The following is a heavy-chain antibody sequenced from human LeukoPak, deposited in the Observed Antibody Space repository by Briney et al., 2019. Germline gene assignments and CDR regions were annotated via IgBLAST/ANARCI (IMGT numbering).Heavy chain of an antibody. CDR2: IIPIFGTA. D-gene: IGHD3-22*01. J-gene: IGHJ4*02. Sequence: SVKVSCKASGGTFSSYAISWVRQAPGQGLEWMGGIIPIFGTANYAQKFQGRVTITTDESTSTAYMELSSLRSEDTAVYYCARDRKAYYDSSGRFDYWGQGTLVTVSS. CDR3: ARDRKAYYDSSGRFDY. V-gene: IGHV1-69*05. CDR1: GGTFSSYA.